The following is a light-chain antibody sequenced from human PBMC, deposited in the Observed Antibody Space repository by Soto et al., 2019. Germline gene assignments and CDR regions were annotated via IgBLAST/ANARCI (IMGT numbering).Light chain of an antibody. CDR2: EVS. Sequence: QSALPQPASVSGSPGQSITISGSGTSSDVGSYNFVSWYQQYPGKPPKLMIYEVSNRPSGVSNRFAGYKSGNTASLTISGHQAEDEADYYSSSYAGIEIWVFGGGTKLTVL. J-gene: IGLJ3*02. V-gene: IGLV2-14*01. CDR3: SSYAGIEIWV. CDR1: SSDVGSYNF.